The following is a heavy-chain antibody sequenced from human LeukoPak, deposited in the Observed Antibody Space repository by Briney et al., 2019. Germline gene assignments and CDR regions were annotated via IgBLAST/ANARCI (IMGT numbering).Heavy chain of an antibody. CDR2: ICRGGGT. CDR1: GLTVRSNY. V-gene: IGHV3-66*01. D-gene: IGHD4-17*01. CDR3: WGDTYADHEGVRWFDP. Sequence: GGSLRLSCEASGLTVRSNYMSWVRQAPGKGLEWISVICRGGGTYYAASVKGRFTISTDASTKTMLLQLISRRAADTAVYYYWGDTYADHEGVRWFDPWDQGPPVTVSS. J-gene: IGHJ5*02.